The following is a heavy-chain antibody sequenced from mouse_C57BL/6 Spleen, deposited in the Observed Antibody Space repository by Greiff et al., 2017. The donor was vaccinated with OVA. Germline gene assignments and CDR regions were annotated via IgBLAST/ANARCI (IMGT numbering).Heavy chain of an antibody. D-gene: IGHD2-3*01. CDR1: GYTFTSYG. Sequence: QVQLQQSGAELARPGASVKLSCKASGYTFTSYGISWVKQSPGQGLEWIGEIYPRSGNTYYNEKFKGKATLTADKSSSTAYMVIRSLTSEDSAVYCCASRPSTGWVYVGDWGQGTTLTVSS. CDR2: IYPRSGNT. CDR3: ASRPSTGWVYVGD. V-gene: IGHV1-81*01. J-gene: IGHJ2*01.